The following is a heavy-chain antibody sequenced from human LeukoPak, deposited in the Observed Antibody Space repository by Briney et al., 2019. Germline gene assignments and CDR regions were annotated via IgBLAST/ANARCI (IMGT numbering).Heavy chain of an antibody. D-gene: IGHD4-17*01. CDR1: GFTFSSYA. Sequence: GGSLRLSCAASGFTFSSYAMSWVRQAPGKGLEWVSAISGSGGSTYYADSVKGRFTISRDNSKNTLYLEMNSLRVEDTAVYFCARGGGYYGVDYWGQGTLVTVSS. J-gene: IGHJ4*02. V-gene: IGHV3-23*01. CDR3: ARGGGYYGVDY. CDR2: ISGSGGST.